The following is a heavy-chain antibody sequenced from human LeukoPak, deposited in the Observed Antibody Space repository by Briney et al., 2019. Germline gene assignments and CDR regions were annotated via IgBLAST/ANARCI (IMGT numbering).Heavy chain of an antibody. CDR2: IYYSGST. Sequence: SETLSLTCTVSGGSISSYYWSWIRQPPGKGLEWIGYIYYSGSTNYNPSLKSRVTISVDTSKNQFSLKLSSVTAADTAVYYCARGFIDYGDEFYYYYGMDVWGQGTTVTVSS. CDR3: ARGFIDYGDEFYYYYGMDV. D-gene: IGHD4-17*01. V-gene: IGHV4-59*01. CDR1: GGSISSYY. J-gene: IGHJ6*02.